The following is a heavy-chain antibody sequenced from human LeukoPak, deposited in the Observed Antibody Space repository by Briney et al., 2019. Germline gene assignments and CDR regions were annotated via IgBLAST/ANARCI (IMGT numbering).Heavy chain of an antibody. V-gene: IGHV4-34*01. CDR2: IHHSGGT. CDR1: GESMIGHY. J-gene: IGHJ6*02. Sequence: SETLSLTCAVYGESMIGHYWTWIRQPPGKRLEWIGEIHHSGGTNSNPSLKNRVTMSIDMSKNQFSLKLNSVTAADTAVYYCARGRSGWHYYYGMDVWGQGTTVTVSS. D-gene: IGHD6-19*01. CDR3: ARGRSGWHYYYGMDV.